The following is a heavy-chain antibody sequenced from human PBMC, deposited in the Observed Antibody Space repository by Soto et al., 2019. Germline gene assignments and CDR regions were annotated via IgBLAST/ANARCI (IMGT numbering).Heavy chain of an antibody. D-gene: IGHD4-4*01. J-gene: IGHJ4*02. CDR2: VYYGGT. CDR1: GGSMSSNY. V-gene: IGHV4-59*01. Sequence: SETLALTCRVSGGSMSSNYWSGIRQSPGKGLEWIGFVYYGGTNYNPSFESRVTMSVDTPKNQFSLELNSVTAADTAVYYCVSYRGAFYFDHWGQGALVTVSS. CDR3: VSYRGAFYFDH.